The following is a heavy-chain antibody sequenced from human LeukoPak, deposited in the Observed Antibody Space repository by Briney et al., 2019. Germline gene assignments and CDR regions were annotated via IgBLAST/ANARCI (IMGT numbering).Heavy chain of an antibody. D-gene: IGHD3-10*01. Sequence: GGSLRLSCAASGFTFSNYALHWVRQAPGNGLEWVTFITCDGSNKFYADSVKGRFTISRDNSKNTLYLQMNSLTAEDTAVYYCARSRQGFGYGSATYDIWGQGTMVIVSS. CDR1: GFTFSNYA. CDR3: ARSRQGFGYGSATYDI. J-gene: IGHJ3*02. CDR2: ITCDGSNK. V-gene: IGHV3-30*04.